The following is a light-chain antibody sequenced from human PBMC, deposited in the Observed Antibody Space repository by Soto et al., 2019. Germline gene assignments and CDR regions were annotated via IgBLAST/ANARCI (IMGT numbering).Light chain of an antibody. J-gene: IGLJ2*01. CDR1: SGHSSYA. CDR3: QTWGTGIVI. CDR2: LNSDGSH. Sequence: QLVLTQSPSASASLGASVKLTCTLSSGHSSYAIAWHQQQPEKGPRYLMKLNSDGSHRKGDGIPDRFSGSSSGAERYLTISSLQSEEEADYYCQTWGTGIVIFGGGTKLTVL. V-gene: IGLV4-69*01.